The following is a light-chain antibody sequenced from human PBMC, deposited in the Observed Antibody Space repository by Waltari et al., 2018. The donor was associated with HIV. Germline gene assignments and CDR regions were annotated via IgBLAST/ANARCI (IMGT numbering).Light chain of an antibody. V-gene: IGLV3-25*03. CDR3: QSADSNASLWV. CDR1: ALPQQY. CDR2: KDT. Sequence: SYELTQPPSVSVSPGQTARITCSRYALPQQYAYWYQQRPGQAPVLVIYKDTERPSGIPERFSGSSSGTTATLTIIGVQAQDEADYHCQSADSNASLWVFGGGTKLTVL. J-gene: IGLJ3*02.